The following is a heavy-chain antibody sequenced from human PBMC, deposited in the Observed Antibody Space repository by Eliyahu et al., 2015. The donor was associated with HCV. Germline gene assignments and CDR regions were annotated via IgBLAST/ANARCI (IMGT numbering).Heavy chain of an antibody. J-gene: IGHJ3*02. D-gene: IGHD3-10*01. CDR1: GGSISSGSYY. V-gene: IGHV4-61*02. CDR3: ARTEVLWFGESNDAFDI. Sequence: QVQLQESGPGLVKPSQTLSLTCTVSGGSISSGSYYWSWIRQPAGKGLEWIGRIYTSGSTNYNPSLKSRVTISVDTSKNQFSLKLSSVTAADTAVYYCARTEVLWFGESNDAFDIWGQGTMVTVSS. CDR2: IYTSGST.